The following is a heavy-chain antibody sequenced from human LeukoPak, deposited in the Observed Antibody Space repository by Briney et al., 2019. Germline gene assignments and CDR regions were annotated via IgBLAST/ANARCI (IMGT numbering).Heavy chain of an antibody. D-gene: IGHD2-2*01. Sequence: ASVKVSCKASGYTFTSYYMHWVRQATGQGLDWMGIINPTGGSTSYAQKFQGRVTMTRDMSTSTVYIELNSLRSDDTAVYYCARAGVLIPAAMQRFYYYYYMDVWGKGTTVTVSS. CDR2: INPTGGST. J-gene: IGHJ6*03. CDR1: GYTFTSYY. CDR3: ARAGVLIPAAMQRFYYYYYMDV. V-gene: IGHV1-46*01.